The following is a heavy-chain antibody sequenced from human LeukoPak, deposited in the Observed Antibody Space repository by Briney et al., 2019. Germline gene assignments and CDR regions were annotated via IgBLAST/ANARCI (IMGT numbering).Heavy chain of an antibody. V-gene: IGHV1-69*06. J-gene: IGHJ5*02. CDR1: GGTFSNYA. Sequence: SVTVSCKASGGTFSNYAISWVRQAPGQGLEWMGGIIPIFGTANYAQKFRGRVTITADKSTRTAYMELSSLRSEDTAVYYCARGYRSPNWFDPWGQGTLVTVSS. CDR3: ARGYRSPNWFDP. D-gene: IGHD2-15*01. CDR2: IIPIFGTA.